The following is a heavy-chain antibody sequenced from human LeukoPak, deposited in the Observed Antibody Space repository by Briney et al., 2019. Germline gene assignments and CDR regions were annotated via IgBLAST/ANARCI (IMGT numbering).Heavy chain of an antibody. D-gene: IGHD6-13*01. CDR2: IYYSGST. Sequence: SEALSLTCTVSGGSISSSSYYWGWIRQPPGKGLEWIGSIYYSGSTYYNPSLKSRVTISVDTSKNQFSLKLSSVTAADTAVYYCARRGYSSSWPTFDYWGQGTLVTVSS. CDR1: GGSISSSSYY. V-gene: IGHV4-39*01. J-gene: IGHJ4*02. CDR3: ARRGYSSSWPTFDY.